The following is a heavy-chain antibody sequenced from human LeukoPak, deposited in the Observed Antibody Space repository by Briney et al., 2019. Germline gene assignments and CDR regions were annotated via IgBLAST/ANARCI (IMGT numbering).Heavy chain of an antibody. CDR2: ISHDGSNE. CDR3: ARLRSKYWFDP. D-gene: IGHD4-11*01. CDR1: GFTFNNYA. Sequence: GGSLRLSCAASGFTFNNYAMHWVRQSPGKGLEWVAVISHDGSNEYYADSVKGRFTISRDNSKNTLYLQMNSLRADDTAVYYCARLRSKYWFDPWGQGTLVTVSS. V-gene: IGHV3-30-3*01. J-gene: IGHJ5*02.